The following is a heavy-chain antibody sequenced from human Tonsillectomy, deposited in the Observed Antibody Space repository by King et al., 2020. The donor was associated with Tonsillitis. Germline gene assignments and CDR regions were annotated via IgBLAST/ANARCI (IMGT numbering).Heavy chain of an antibody. CDR2: ISGSGGST. D-gene: IGHD6-13*01. CDR1: GFTFSSYA. CDR3: AKDPPSRYSRASNWFDP. J-gene: IGHJ5*02. V-gene: IGHV3-23*04. Sequence: VQLVESGGGLVQPGGSRRLSCAASGFTFSSYAMSWVRQAPGKGLEWVSGISGSGGSTYYADSAKGRFTISRDNSKNTLYLQMNSLRAEDTAVYYCAKDPPSRYSRASNWFDPWGQGTLVTVSS.